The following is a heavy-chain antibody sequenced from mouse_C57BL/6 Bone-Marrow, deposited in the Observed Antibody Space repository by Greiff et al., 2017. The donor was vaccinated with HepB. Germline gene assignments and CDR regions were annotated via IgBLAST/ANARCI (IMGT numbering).Heavy chain of an antibody. CDR3: AREDYTTGVAYDY. CDR1: GYTFTSYW. D-gene: IGHD1-1*01. J-gene: IGHJ2*01. CDR2: IYPGSGST. Sequence: QVQLQQSGAELVKPGASVKMSCKASGYTFTSYWITWVKQRPGQGLEWIGDIYPGSGSTNYNEKFKSKATLTVDTSSSTAYMQLSSLTSEDSAVYYCAREDYTTGVAYDYWGQGTTLTVSS. V-gene: IGHV1-55*01.